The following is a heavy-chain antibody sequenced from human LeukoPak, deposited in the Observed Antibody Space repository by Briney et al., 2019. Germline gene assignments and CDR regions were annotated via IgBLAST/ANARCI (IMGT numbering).Heavy chain of an antibody. CDR3: ARDFDCGGDCSGPDY. J-gene: IGHJ4*02. Sequence: GASVKVSCKASGYTFTGYYMHWVRQAPGQGLEWMGWINPNSGGTNYAQKFQGRVTMTRDTSISTAYMELSRLRSDDTAVYYCARDFDCGGDCSGPDYWGQGTLVTVSS. CDR1: GYTFTGYY. CDR2: INPNSGGT. D-gene: IGHD2-21*01. V-gene: IGHV1-2*02.